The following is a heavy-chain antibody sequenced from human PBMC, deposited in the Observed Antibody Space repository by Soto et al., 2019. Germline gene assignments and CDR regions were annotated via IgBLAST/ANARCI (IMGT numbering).Heavy chain of an antibody. Sequence: QLQLQESGPGLVKPSETLSLTCTVSGGSISSSSYYWGWIRQPPGKGLEWIGSIYYSGSTYYNPSLKSRVTISVYTSKNQFSLKLSSVTAADTSVYYCARLHYYGSGSYPPAYYYMDVWGKGTTVTVSS. V-gene: IGHV4-39*01. CDR3: ARLHYYGSGSYPPAYYYMDV. CDR1: GGSISSSSYY. J-gene: IGHJ6*03. D-gene: IGHD3-10*01. CDR2: IYYSGST.